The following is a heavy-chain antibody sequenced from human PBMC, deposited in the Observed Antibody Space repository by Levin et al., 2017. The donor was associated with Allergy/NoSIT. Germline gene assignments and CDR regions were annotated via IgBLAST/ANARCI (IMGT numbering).Heavy chain of an antibody. CDR3: ASGRFSSGWYPDYFDY. CDR1: GFSFSNPW. Sequence: GESLKISCAASGFSFSNPWMSWVRLAPGKGMEWVANIKPDGSRTYYMDSVKGRFTISRDNARISLFLQMNSLSVEDTAVYYCASGRFSSGWYPDYFDYWGQGTLVTVSS. J-gene: IGHJ4*02. D-gene: IGHD6-19*01. CDR2: IKPDGSRT. V-gene: IGHV3-7*02.